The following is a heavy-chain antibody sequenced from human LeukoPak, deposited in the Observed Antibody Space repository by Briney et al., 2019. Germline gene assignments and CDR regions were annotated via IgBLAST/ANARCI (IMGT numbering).Heavy chain of an antibody. CDR3: ASRQPAIVRRADWYFDL. CDR2: IYYSGST. V-gene: IGHV4-59*08. Sequence: SETLSLTCTVSGGSISSYYWSWIRQPPGKGLEWIGYIYYSGSTNYNPSLKSRVTISVDTSKNQFSLKLSSVTAAATAVYYCASRQPAIVRRADWYFDLWGRGTLVTVSS. CDR1: GGSISSYY. D-gene: IGHD2-2*02. J-gene: IGHJ2*01.